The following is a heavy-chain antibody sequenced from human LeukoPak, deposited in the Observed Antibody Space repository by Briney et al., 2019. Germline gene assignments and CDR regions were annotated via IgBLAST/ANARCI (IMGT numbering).Heavy chain of an antibody. CDR1: GGSISSYY. V-gene: IGHV4-59*01. CDR2: IYYSGST. D-gene: IGHD6-13*01. J-gene: IGHJ5*02. Sequence: SETLSLTCTVSGGSISSYYWSWIRQLPGKGLEWIGYIYYSGSTNYNPSLKSRVTISVDTSKNQFSLKLSSVTAADTAVYYSARNSRRGNWFDPWGQGTLVTVSS. CDR3: ARNSRRGNWFDP.